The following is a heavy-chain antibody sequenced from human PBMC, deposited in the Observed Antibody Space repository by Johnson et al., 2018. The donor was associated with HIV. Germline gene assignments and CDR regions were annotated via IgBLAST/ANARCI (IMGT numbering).Heavy chain of an antibody. CDR3: ARACSGGSCYEEKSPDAFDI. Sequence: VQLVESGGGLVKPGGSLRLSCEVSGFTISTFWMHWVRQVPGKGLMWVSRISGDGSSSSYADSVKGRFTISRDNSKNTLYLQMNSLRAEDTAVYYCARACSGGSCYEEKSPDAFDIWGQGTMVTVSS. J-gene: IGHJ3*02. CDR2: ISGDGSSS. V-gene: IGHV3-74*02. CDR1: GFTISTFW. D-gene: IGHD2-15*01.